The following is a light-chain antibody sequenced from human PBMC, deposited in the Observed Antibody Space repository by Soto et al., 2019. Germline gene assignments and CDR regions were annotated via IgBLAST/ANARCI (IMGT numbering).Light chain of an antibody. CDR2: YDT. J-gene: IGLJ1*01. V-gene: IGLV1-44*01. Sequence: QSVLTQSPSAPGTPGQRVVISCSGSSPHIGRNMVNWYQQLPGTAPKLLMYYDTQPPSGVPDRFSGSRSGTSASLAISGLQSEDEADYYCAAWDDSLNGEIFGTGTKVTVL. CDR3: AAWDDSLNGEI. CDR1: SPHIGRNM.